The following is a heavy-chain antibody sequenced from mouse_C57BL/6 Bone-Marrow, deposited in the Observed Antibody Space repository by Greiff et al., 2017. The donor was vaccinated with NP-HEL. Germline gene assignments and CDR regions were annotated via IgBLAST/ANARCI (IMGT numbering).Heavy chain of an antibody. V-gene: IGHV5-12*01. CDR2: ISNGGGST. CDR3: ERHGGSSPAWFAY. J-gene: IGHJ3*01. Sequence: EVMLVESGGGLVQPGGSLKLSCAASGFTFSDYYMYWVRQTPEKRLEWVAYISNGGGSTYYPDTVKGRFTISRDNAKNTLYLQMSRRRSEDTAMYYCERHGGSSPAWFAYWGQGTLVTVSA. CDR1: GFTFSDYY. D-gene: IGHD1-1*01.